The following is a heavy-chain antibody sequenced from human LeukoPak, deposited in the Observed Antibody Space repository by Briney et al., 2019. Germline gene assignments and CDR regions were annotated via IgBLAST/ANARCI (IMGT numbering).Heavy chain of an antibody. CDR2: IYYSGST. CDR3: AKPDY. J-gene: IGHJ4*02. CDR1: GGSFSSYY. Sequence: PSETLSLTCAVYGGSFSSYYWGWIRQPPGKGLEWIGSIYYSGSTYYNPSLKSRVTISVDTSKNQFSLKLSSVTAADTAVYYCAKPDYWGQGTLVTVSS. V-gene: IGHV4-39*07.